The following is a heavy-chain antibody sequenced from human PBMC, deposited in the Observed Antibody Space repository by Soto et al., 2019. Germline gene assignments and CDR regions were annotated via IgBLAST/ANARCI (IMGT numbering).Heavy chain of an antibody. D-gene: IGHD3-10*01. CDR2: VYSGGAT. CDR3: ARVPGRL. CDR1: GFSVSRNY. J-gene: IGHJ4*02. V-gene: IGHV3-53*02. Sequence: QLVETGGCLIQPGTSLTLSCAASGFSVSRNYMTWVRQAPGKGLEWVSFVYSGGATFYADSVKGRFILSRDDSPNTLYLPMNNLRAEDTAVYYCARVPGRLWGRGTLVTVAS.